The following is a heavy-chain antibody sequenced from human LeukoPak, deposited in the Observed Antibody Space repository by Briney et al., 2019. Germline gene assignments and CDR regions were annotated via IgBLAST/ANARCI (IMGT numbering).Heavy chain of an antibody. J-gene: IGHJ4*02. Sequence: KSSETLSLTCSVSGGSVSSTTNYWSWIRQPPGKGLEWIGYFHYSGSTNYNPSLKSRVTISVDTSKNQFSLKLRSVTAADTAVYYCASVAATYGSGSFSDYWGQGALVTVSS. CDR1: GGSVSSTTNY. CDR2: FHYSGST. D-gene: IGHD3-10*01. V-gene: IGHV4-61*01. CDR3: ASVAATYGSGSFSDY.